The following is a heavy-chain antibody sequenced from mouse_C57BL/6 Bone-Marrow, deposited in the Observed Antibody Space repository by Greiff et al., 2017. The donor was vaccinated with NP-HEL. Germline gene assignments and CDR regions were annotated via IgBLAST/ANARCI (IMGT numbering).Heavy chain of an antibody. Sequence: QVHVKQSGAELARPGASVKLSCKASGYTFTSYGISWVKQRTGQGLEWIGEIYPRSGNTYYNEKFKGKATLTADKSSSTAYMELRSLTSEDSAVYFCARNPPSTTTVVECYAMDYWGQGTSVTVSS. V-gene: IGHV1-81*01. CDR3: ARNPPSTTTVVECYAMDY. D-gene: IGHD1-1*01. CDR1: GYTFTSYG. CDR2: IYPRSGNT. J-gene: IGHJ4*01.